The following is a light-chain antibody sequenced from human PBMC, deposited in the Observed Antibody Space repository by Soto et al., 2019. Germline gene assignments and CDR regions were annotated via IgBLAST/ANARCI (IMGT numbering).Light chain of an antibody. CDR3: QQYNNWPPKT. Sequence: EIVMTQSPATLSVSPGERATLSCRASQSVSSNLAWYQQKPGQAPRLLIYGASTRANGRPPRFSGSGSGTEFTLTISSLLSEDFVVYYCQQYNNWPPKTFGQGTKVEIK. CDR1: QSVSSN. J-gene: IGKJ1*01. CDR2: GAS. V-gene: IGKV3-15*01.